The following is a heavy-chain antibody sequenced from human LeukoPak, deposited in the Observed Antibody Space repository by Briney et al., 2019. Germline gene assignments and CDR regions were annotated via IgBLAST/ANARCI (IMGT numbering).Heavy chain of an antibody. CDR3: ARREHSDY. J-gene: IGHJ4*02. Sequence: SETLSLTCTVSGGSISSSSYYWGWIRQPPGKGLEWIGSIYYSGSTYYNPSLKSRVTISVDTSKNQFSLKLSSVTAADTAVYYCARREHSDYWGQGALVTVSS. CDR2: IYYSGST. CDR1: GGSISSSSYY. V-gene: IGHV4-39*01. D-gene: IGHD1-26*01.